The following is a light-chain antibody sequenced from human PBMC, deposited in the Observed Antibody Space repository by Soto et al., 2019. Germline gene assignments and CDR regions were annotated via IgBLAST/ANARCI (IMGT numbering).Light chain of an antibody. CDR1: QDISDY. CDR3: QQYYSLPLT. J-gene: IGKJ4*01. V-gene: IGKV1-33*01. Sequence: DIQMTQSPSSLSASVGDRVTITCQASQDISDYLNWYQQRPGTAPNLLIYAASNLETRVPSRFSGSGSGTFFTLNITSLQPEDFAPYYCQQYYSLPLTFCGGTQVDIK. CDR2: AAS.